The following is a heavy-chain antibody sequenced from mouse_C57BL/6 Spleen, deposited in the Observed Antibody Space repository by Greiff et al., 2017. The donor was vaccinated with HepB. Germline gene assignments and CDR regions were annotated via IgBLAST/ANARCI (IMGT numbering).Heavy chain of an antibody. CDR2: INYDGSST. CDR1: GFTFSDYY. D-gene: IGHD2-1*01. Sequence: EVKLVESEGGLVQPGSSMKLSCTASGFTFSDYYMAWVRQVPEKGLEWVANINYDGSSTYYLDSLKSRFIISRDNAKNILYLQMSSLKSEDTATYYCAREDYYGNHYYAMDYWGQGTSVTVSS. CDR3: AREDYYGNHYYAMDY. J-gene: IGHJ4*01. V-gene: IGHV5-16*01.